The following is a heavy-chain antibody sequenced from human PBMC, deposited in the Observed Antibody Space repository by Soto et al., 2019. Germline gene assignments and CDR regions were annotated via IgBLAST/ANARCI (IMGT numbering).Heavy chain of an antibody. V-gene: IGHV1-3*01. CDR1: GYTFTSYA. J-gene: IGHJ6*02. CDR3: ARDGGPFWSGYSAYYYYGMDV. CDR2: INAGNGNT. D-gene: IGHD3-3*01. Sequence: GASVKVSCKASGYTFTSYAMHWVRQAPGQRLEWMGWINAGNGNTKYSQKFQGRVTITRDTSASTAYMELSSLRSEDTAVYYCARDGGPFWSGYSAYYYYGMDVWGQGTTVTVSS.